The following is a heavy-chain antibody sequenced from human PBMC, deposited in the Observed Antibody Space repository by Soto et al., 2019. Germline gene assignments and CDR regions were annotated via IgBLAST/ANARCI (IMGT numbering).Heavy chain of an antibody. D-gene: IGHD2-15*01. Sequence: GESLKISCQGSGYSFANYWISWVRQMPGKGLEWMGRFNPSDSYTDYNPSFQGHVTISADKSISTAYVQWSSLKSSDTAMYFCPRHPYIGGLDVWGQGSAVTVSS. CDR1: GYSFANYW. V-gene: IGHV5-10-1*01. CDR3: PRHPYIGGLDV. J-gene: IGHJ6*02. CDR2: FNPSDSYT.